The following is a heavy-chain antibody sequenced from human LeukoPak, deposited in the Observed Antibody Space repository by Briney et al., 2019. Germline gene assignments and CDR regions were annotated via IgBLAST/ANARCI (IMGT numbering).Heavy chain of an antibody. CDR2: INPNSGGT. CDR1: GYTFTGYY. CDR3: ARGVKISGSYYGNDY. Sequence: GASVKVSCKAFGYTFTGYYMHWMRQAPGQGLEWMGWINPNSGGTNYAQNFQGRVTMTRDTSISTAYMELSSLRSEDTAVYYCARGVKISGSYYGNDYWGQGTLVTVSS. J-gene: IGHJ4*02. V-gene: IGHV1-2*02. D-gene: IGHD1-26*01.